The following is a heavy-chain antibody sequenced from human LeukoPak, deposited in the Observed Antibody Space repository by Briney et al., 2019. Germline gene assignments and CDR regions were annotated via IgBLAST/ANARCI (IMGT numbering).Heavy chain of an antibody. D-gene: IGHD6-13*01. Sequence: GGSLRLSCAASGFTFSSYSMNWVRQAPGKGLEWVSSISSSSSYIYYADSVKGRFTISRDNSKNTLYLQINSLRADDTAVYYCANHEAAGTSDYWGQGTLVTVSS. V-gene: IGHV3-21*01. CDR3: ANHEAAGTSDY. J-gene: IGHJ4*02. CDR1: GFTFSSYS. CDR2: ISSSSSYI.